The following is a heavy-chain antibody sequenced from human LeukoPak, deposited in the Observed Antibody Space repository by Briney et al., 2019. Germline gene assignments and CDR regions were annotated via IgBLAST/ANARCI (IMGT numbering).Heavy chain of an antibody. CDR3: ARDLDGSGSQYYFDY. J-gene: IGHJ4*02. V-gene: IGHV4-4*07. D-gene: IGHD1-26*01. CDR1: GGSISSYY. Sequence: SETLSLTCTVSGGSISSYYWSWIRQPAGKGLEWIGRIYTSGSTNYNPSLKSRVTMSVDTSKNQFSLKLSSVTAADTAVYYCARDLDGSGSQYYFDYWGQGTLVTVSS. CDR2: IYTSGST.